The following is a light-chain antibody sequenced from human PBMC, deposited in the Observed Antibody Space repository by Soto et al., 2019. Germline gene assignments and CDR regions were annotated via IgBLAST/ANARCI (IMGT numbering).Light chain of an antibody. J-gene: IGLJ2*01. CDR1: SSNIGINI. CDR2: EDN. V-gene: IGLV1-51*02. CDR3: ASWDTSLNSGV. Sequence: QSVLTQPPSVSAAPGQKVSISCSGGSSNIGINIVSWYQQLPGTAPKLLIYEDNKRPSGIPDRFSCSKSGTSAPLGITALQTGDEADYYCASWDTSLNSGVFGGGTKLTVL.